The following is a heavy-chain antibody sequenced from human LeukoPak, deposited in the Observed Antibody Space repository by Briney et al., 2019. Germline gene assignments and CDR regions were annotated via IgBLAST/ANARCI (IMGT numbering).Heavy chain of an antibody. V-gene: IGHV6-1*01. J-gene: IGHJ4*02. CDR1: GDSVSSNTAA. CDR2: TYYNSKWYN. D-gene: IGHD6-6*01. CDR3: AGDSSARPLEY. Sequence: SQTLSLTCAISGDSVSSNTAAWYWIRQSPSRGLEWLGRTYYNSKWYNDYAVSVKSRITINPDTSKNQFSLHLNSVTPEDTAVYYCAGDSSARPLEYWGQGTLVTVSS.